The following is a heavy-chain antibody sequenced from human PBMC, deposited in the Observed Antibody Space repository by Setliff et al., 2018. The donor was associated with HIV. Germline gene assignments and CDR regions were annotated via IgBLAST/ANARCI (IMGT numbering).Heavy chain of an antibody. D-gene: IGHD3-22*01. J-gene: IGHJ4*02. CDR1: GGTFSSYA. CDR2: IIPILGIA. Sequence: SVKVSCKASGGTFSSYAISWVRQAPGQGLEWMGGIIPILGIANYAQKFQGRVTITADKSTSTAYMELSSLRSEDTAVYYCARDYYYDSGGYRYFDYWGQGTLGTVS. V-gene: IGHV1-69*10. CDR3: ARDYYYDSGGYRYFDY.